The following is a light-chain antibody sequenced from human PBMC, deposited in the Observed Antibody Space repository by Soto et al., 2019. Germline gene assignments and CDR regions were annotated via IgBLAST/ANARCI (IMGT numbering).Light chain of an antibody. J-gene: IGKJ1*01. V-gene: IGKV1-39*01. Sequence: IEVTQSPSSLAASLGDRVTLTCRASQTIGTYVNWYRQKSGAAPELLIYDASTLQSGVPSRFSGSGAETDFTLTISSLQPEDFATYSCQQSYSTTWTFGQGTKVDI. CDR2: DAS. CDR1: QTIGTY. CDR3: QQSYSTTWT.